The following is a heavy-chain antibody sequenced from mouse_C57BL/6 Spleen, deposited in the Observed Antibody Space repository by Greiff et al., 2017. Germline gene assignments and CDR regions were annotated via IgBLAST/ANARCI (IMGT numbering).Heavy chain of an antibody. Sequence: EVQLQQSGPELVKPGASVKISCKASGYTFTDYYMNWVKQSHGKSLEWIGDINPNNGGTSYNQKFKGKATLTVDKSSSTAYMELRSLTSEDSAVYDCAPSDYRGYFDVWGTGTTVTVSS. D-gene: IGHD2-14*01. CDR2: INPNNGGT. CDR1: GYTFTDYY. J-gene: IGHJ1*03. V-gene: IGHV1-26*01. CDR3: APSDYRGYFDV.